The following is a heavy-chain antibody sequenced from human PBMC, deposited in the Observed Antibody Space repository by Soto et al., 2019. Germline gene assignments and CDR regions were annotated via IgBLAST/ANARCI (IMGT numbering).Heavy chain of an antibody. CDR1: GGSISSGDYY. J-gene: IGHJ3*02. CDR3: ARGPLREIDAFDI. V-gene: IGHV4-34*01. Sequence: PSETLSLTCSVSGGSISSGDYYWSWIRQPPGKGLEWIGEINHSGSTNYNPSLKSRVTISVDTSKNQFSLKLSSVTAADTAVYYCARGPLREIDAFDIWGQGTMVTVSS. CDR2: INHSGST. D-gene: IGHD4-17*01.